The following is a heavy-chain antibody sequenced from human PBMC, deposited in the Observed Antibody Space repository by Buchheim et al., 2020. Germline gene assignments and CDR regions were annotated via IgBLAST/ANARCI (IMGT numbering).Heavy chain of an antibody. D-gene: IGHD2-2*02. Sequence: EVQLVQSGAEVKKPGESLKISCKASGYSFSSYWIGWVRQMSGKGLEWMGIIYPGDSDTRYSPSFKGQVTIAADKSISTAYLQWSSLKASDTAMYYCVRGQGYCSSGASCYIFDYWGQGIL. CDR3: VRGQGYCSSGASCYIFDY. CDR1: GYSFSSYW. J-gene: IGHJ4*02. V-gene: IGHV5-51*01. CDR2: IYPGDSDT.